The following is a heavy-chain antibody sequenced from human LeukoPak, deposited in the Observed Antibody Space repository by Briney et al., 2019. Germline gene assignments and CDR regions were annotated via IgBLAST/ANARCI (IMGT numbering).Heavy chain of an antibody. V-gene: IGHV1-8*01. Sequence: ASVKVSCKASGYTFTSYDINWVRQATGQGLEWMGWMNPNSGNTGYAQKFQGRVTMTRNTSISTAYMELSSLRSEDTAVYYCARGSRDIVATITGWVYYDSSGYNDYWGQGTLVTVSS. CDR3: ARGSRDIVATITGWVYYDSSGYNDY. CDR2: MNPNSGNT. J-gene: IGHJ4*02. D-gene: IGHD3-22*01. CDR1: GYTFTSYD.